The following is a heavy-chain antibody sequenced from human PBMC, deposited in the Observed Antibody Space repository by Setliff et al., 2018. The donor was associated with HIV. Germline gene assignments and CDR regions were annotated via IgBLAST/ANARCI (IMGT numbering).Heavy chain of an antibody. D-gene: IGHD6-19*01. CDR3: ARGSYGSVLL. CDR2: TYYRSKWYF. CDR1: GDSVSSNNAA. J-gene: IGHJ4*02. V-gene: IGHV6-1*01. Sequence: PSQTLSLTCAISGDSVSSNNAAWNWIRQSPSRGLEGLGRTYYRSKWYFDYAVSVKSRISINPDTSKNQFNLQLSSVTPEESAVYYCARGSYGSVLLWGQGTLVTVSS.